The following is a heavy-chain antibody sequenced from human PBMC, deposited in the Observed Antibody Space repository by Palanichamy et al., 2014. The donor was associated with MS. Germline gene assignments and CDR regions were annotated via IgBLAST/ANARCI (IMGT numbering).Heavy chain of an antibody. V-gene: IGHV3-53*02. CDR2: FYNNDYI. Sequence: EMQLVETGGGLTQPGGSLRLSCAASGFSVSSTHMNWVRQAPGKGLDWVAAFYNNDYIKHADSVKGRFTMSRDTSTNTVFLQMNSLGADDTAVYYCVSYGGSARGFWGQGTLVTVSS. CDR3: VSYGGSARGF. CDR1: GFSVSSTH. D-gene: IGHD5-12*01. J-gene: IGHJ4*02.